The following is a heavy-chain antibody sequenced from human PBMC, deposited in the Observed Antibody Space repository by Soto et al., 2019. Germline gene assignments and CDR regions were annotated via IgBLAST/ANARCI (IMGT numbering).Heavy chain of an antibody. V-gene: IGHV3-72*01. CDR1: GFTFSDHY. Sequence: PGGSLRLSCAASGFTFSDHYMDWVRQAPGKGLEWVGRTRNKANSYTTEYAASVKGRFTISRDDSKNSLYLQMNSLKTEDTAVYYCAIETLYSYGLFDYWRPGTLVTGSS. CDR3: AIETLYSYGLFDY. J-gene: IGHJ4*02. CDR2: TRNKANSYTT. D-gene: IGHD5-18*01.